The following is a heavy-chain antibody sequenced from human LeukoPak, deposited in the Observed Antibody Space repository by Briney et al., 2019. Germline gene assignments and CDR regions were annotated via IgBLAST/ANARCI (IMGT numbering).Heavy chain of an antibody. CDR3: AKEGGLYYYDSSGYYY. CDR2: ISGRGGST. Sequence: GGSLRLSCAASGFTFSSYAMSWVRQAPGKGLEWVSAISGRGGSTYYADSVKGRFTISRDNSKDTLYLQMNSLRAEGTAVYYCAKEGGLYYYDSSGYYYWGQGTLVTVSS. CDR1: GFTFSSYA. J-gene: IGHJ4*02. V-gene: IGHV3-23*01. D-gene: IGHD3-22*01.